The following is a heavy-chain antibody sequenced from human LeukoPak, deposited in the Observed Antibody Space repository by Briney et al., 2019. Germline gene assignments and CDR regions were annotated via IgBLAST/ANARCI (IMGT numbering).Heavy chain of an antibody. CDR1: GFTFSSYD. J-gene: IGHJ6*02. V-gene: IGHV3-13*05. CDR3: ARALGYYDSSGSQGYGMDV. D-gene: IGHD3-22*01. Sequence: PGGSLRLSCAASGFTFSSYDMHWVRQATGKGLEWVSAICTAGDPYYPGSVKGRFTISRENAKNSLYLQMNSLRAGDTAVYYCARALGYYDSSGSQGYGMDVWGQGTTVTVSS. CDR2: ICTAGDP.